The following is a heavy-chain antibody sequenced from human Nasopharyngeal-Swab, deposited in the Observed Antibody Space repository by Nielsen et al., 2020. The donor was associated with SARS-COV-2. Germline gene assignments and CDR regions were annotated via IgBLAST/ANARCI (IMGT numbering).Heavy chain of an antibody. Sequence: GESLKISCQGSGYTFTDYWIAWVRQMPGKGLEWMGIIYPGDSDTRYSSSFQGQVTMSADKSYSTAFLQWRSLKASDTATYYCARVRGYSGYDYFYNYGMDVWGQGTTVTVSS. D-gene: IGHD5-12*01. CDR2: IYPGDSDT. CDR3: ARVRGYSGYDYFYNYGMDV. J-gene: IGHJ6*02. V-gene: IGHV5-51*01. CDR1: GYTFTDYW.